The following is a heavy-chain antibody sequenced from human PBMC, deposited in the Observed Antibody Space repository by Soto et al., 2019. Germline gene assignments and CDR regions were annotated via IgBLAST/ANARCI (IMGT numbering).Heavy chain of an antibody. CDR1: GFTFSSYD. CDR2: IGTAGDT. V-gene: IGHV3-13*04. D-gene: IGHD3-22*01. J-gene: IGHJ4*02. CDR3: AKVGGSSGYYLPPNLGLYI. Sequence: GGSLRLSCAASGFTFSSYDMHWVRQATGKGLEWVSAIGTAGDTYYPGSVKGRFTISRDNSKNTLYLQMNSLRAEDTAVYYCAKVGGSSGYYLPPNLGLYIWGQGTLVTVSS.